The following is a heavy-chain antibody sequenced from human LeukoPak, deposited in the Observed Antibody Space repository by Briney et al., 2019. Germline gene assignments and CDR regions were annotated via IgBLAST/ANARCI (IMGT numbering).Heavy chain of an antibody. Sequence: GGSLRLSCAASGFTVSSNYMSWVRQAPGKGLEWVSVIYSGGSTYYADSVKGRFTISRDNSKNTLYLQMNSLRAEDTAVYYCARAEPRGAVTFDYWGQGTLVTVSS. J-gene: IGHJ4*02. V-gene: IGHV3-66*01. CDR3: ARAEPRGAVTFDY. CDR1: GFTVSSNY. CDR2: IYSGGST. D-gene: IGHD4-17*01.